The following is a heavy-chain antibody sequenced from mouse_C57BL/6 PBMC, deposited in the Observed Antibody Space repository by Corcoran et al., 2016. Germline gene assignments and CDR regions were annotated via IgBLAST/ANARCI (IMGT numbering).Heavy chain of an antibody. CDR1: GYTFTSYG. D-gene: IGHD2-3*01. Sequence: QVQLQQSGAELARPGASVKLSCKASGYTFTSYGISWVKQRTGQGLEWIGEIYPRSGNAYYNEKFKGKATLTADKSSSTAYMELRSLTSEDSAVYFCARWDDGVRGRFAYWGQGTLVTVSA. J-gene: IGHJ3*01. CDR2: IYPRSGNA. V-gene: IGHV1-81*01. CDR3: ARWDDGVRGRFAY.